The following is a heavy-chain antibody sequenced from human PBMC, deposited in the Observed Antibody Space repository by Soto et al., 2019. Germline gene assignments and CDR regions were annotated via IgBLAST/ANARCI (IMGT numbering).Heavy chain of an antibody. CDR3: ARTGDDSSGYYYYYLDY. V-gene: IGHV3-30-3*01. J-gene: IGHJ4*02. D-gene: IGHD3-22*01. Sequence: GESLKISCAASGFTFSSYAMHWVRQAPGKGLEWVAVISYDGSNKYYADSVKGRFTISRDNSKNTLYLQMNSLRAEDTAVYYCARTGDDSSGYYYYYLDYWGQGTLVTVSS. CDR2: ISYDGSNK. CDR1: GFTFSSYA.